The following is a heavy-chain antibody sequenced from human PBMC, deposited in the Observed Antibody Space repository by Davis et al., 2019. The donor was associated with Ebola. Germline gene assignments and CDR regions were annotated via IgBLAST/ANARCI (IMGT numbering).Heavy chain of an antibody. J-gene: IGHJ4*02. V-gene: IGHV4-59*08. Sequence: PSETLSLTCTVSGGSISSYYWSWIRQPPGKGLEWIGYIYYSGSTNYNPSLKSRVTISVDTSKNQFSLKLSSVTAADTAVYYCARVGSSGWYGGYYFDYWGQGTLVTVSS. CDR2: IYYSGST. CDR3: ARVGSSGWYGGYYFDY. CDR1: GGSISSYY. D-gene: IGHD6-19*01.